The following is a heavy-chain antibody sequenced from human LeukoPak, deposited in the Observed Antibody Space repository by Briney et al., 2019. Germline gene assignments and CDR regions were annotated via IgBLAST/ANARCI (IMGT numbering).Heavy chain of an antibody. V-gene: IGHV4-4*07. J-gene: IGHJ4*02. CDR2: LYTTGST. CDR3: ARGVGLKYYFDS. CDR1: GGSISNFY. D-gene: IGHD3-16*01. Sequence: SETLSLTCTVSGGSISNFYCNWIRQTAEKGLEYIGRLYTTGSTNYNPSLRSRVTMSVDTSKNQFYLKLTSVTAADTAVYYCARGVGLKYYFDSWGQGTLVTVSS.